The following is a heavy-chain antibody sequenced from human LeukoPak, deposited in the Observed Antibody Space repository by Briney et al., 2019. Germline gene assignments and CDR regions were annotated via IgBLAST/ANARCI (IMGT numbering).Heavy chain of an antibody. J-gene: IGHJ4*02. D-gene: IGHD2-15*01. CDR2: INPNSGGT. CDR3: ARDLDLGYCSGGSCYSSDY. CDR1: GYTFTGYY. V-gene: IGHV1-2*02. Sequence: ASVEVSCKASGYTFTGYYMHWVRQAPGQGLEWMGWINPNSGGTNYAQKFQGRVTMTRDTSISTAYTELSRLRSDDTAVYYCARDLDLGYCSGGSCYSSDYWGQGTLVTVSS.